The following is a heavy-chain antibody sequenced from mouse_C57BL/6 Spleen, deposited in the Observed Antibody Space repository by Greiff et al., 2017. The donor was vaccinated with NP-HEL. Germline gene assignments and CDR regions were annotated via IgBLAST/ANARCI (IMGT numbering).Heavy chain of an antibody. V-gene: IGHV1-26*01. J-gene: IGHJ3*01. CDR2: INPNNGGT. CDR1: GYTFTDYY. Sequence: VQLQQSGPELVKPGASVKISCKASGYTFTDYYMNWVKQSHGKSLEWIGDINPNNGGTSYNQKFKGKATLTVDKSSSTAYMELRSLTSEDSAVYYCIYYDYGFAYWGQGTLVTVSA. D-gene: IGHD2-4*01. CDR3: IYYDYGFAY.